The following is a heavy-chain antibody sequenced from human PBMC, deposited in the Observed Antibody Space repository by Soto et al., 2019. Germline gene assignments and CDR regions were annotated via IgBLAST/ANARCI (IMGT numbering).Heavy chain of an antibody. CDR1: GFTFSSYG. CDR3: ARGAVTGTFYYYGVDV. D-gene: IGHD6-19*01. Sequence: GGSLRLSCAASGFTFSSYGMHWVRQAPGKGLEWVALIWYDGSNTYHGDSVRGRSTISRDDSKNTLYLQMNSLRAEDTAVYYCARGAVTGTFYYYGVDVWGQGTAVTVSS. CDR2: IWYDGSNT. V-gene: IGHV3-33*01. J-gene: IGHJ6*02.